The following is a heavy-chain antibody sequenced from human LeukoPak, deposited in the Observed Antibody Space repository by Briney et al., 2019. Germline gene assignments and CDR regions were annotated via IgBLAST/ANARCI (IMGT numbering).Heavy chain of an antibody. Sequence: SETLSLTCTVSGGSISSYYWSWIRQPPGKGLEWIGYIYYSGSTNYNPSLKSRVTISVDTSKNQFSLKLSSVTAADTAVYYCARGSADTAMASGDYWGQGTLVTVSS. CDR3: ARGSADTAMASGDY. J-gene: IGHJ4*02. V-gene: IGHV4-59*08. CDR1: GGSISSYY. D-gene: IGHD5-18*01. CDR2: IYYSGST.